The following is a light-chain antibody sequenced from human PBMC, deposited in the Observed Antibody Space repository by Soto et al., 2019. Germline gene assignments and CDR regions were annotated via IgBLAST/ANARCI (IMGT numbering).Light chain of an antibody. CDR1: SSDVGGYDY. V-gene: IGLV2-14*03. CDR2: DVS. CDR3: ISYTSSSTWV. Sequence: QSALTQPASVSGSPGQSITISCTGTSSDVGGYDYVCWCQHHPGKAPKLMIYDVSNRPSRVSNRFSGSKSGNTASLTISGLQAEDEADYYCISYTSSSTWVFGGGTKLTVL. J-gene: IGLJ3*02.